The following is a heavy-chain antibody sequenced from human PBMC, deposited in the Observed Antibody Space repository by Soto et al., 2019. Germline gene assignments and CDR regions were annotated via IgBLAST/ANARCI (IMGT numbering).Heavy chain of an antibody. CDR2: IIPIFGTA. V-gene: IGHV1-69*13. J-gene: IGHJ4*02. Sequence: GASVKVSCKASGGTFSSYAISWVRQAPGQGLEWMGGIIPIFGTANYAQKFQGRVTITADESTSTAYMELSSLRSEDTAVYYCARDPNDYGGNSGAFDYWGQGTLVTVSS. CDR1: GGTFSSYA. CDR3: ARDPNDYGGNSGAFDY. D-gene: IGHD4-17*01.